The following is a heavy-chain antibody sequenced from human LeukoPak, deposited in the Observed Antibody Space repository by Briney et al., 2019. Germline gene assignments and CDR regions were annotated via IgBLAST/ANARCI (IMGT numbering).Heavy chain of an antibody. Sequence: VASVKVSCKASGGTFSSYAISWVRQAPGQGLEWMGGIIPIFGTANNAQKFQGRVTITADESTSTAYMELSSLRSEDTAVYYCARGLKGYYGSGSYWGYYYGMDVWGKGTTVTVSS. CDR1: GGTFSSYA. CDR3: ARGLKGYYGSGSYWGYYYGMDV. V-gene: IGHV1-69*13. CDR2: IIPIFGTA. J-gene: IGHJ6*04. D-gene: IGHD3-10*01.